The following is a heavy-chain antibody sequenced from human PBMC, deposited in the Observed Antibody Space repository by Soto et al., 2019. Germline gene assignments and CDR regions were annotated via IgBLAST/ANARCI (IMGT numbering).Heavy chain of an antibody. CDR3: ARVKAEISLTGDRGPFDY. CDR2: IWYDGSNK. Sequence: GGSLRLSCAASGLTFSSYGMHWVRQAPGKGLEWVAVIWYDGSNKYYADSVKGRFTISRDNSKNTLYLQMNSLRAEDTAVYYCARVKAEISLTGDRGPFDYWGQGTLVTVSS. V-gene: IGHV3-33*01. CDR1: GLTFSSYG. D-gene: IGHD7-27*01. J-gene: IGHJ4*02.